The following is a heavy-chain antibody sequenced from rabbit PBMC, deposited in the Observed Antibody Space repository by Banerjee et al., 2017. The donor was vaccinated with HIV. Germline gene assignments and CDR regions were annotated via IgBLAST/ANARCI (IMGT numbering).Heavy chain of an antibody. CDR2: INTGSGST. V-gene: IGHV1S45*01. Sequence: QEQLEESGGGLVKPEGSLALTCTASGFSFSNKYVMCWVRQAPGKGLEWIGCINTGSGSTYYASWAKGRFTISKTSSTTVTLQMTSLTAADTATYFCARDRGLMVMLGFNLWGPGTLVTVS. J-gene: IGHJ4*01. CDR1: GFSFSNKYV. CDR3: ARDRGLMVMLGFNL. D-gene: IGHD6-1*01.